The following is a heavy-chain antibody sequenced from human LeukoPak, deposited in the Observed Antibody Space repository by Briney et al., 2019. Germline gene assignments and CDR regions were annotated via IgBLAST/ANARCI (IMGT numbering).Heavy chain of an antibody. V-gene: IGHV1-2*02. Sequence: ASVTVSCTASGYTFTNSFLHWLRQAPGQGLEWMGWINSNSGGTHYAQKFQGRVTMTRDTSINTAYMEVSRLRSDDTAVYYCARDSFGHDNDFDYWGQGTLVTVSS. D-gene: IGHD3-16*01. J-gene: IGHJ4*02. CDR2: INSNSGGT. CDR1: GYTFTNSF. CDR3: ARDSFGHDNDFDY.